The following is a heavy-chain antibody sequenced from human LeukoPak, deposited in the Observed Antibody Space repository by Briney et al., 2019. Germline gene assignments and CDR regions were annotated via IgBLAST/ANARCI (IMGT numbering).Heavy chain of an antibody. CDR3: ARGYSYGYIIDY. Sequence: ASVKVSCKVSGYTLTELSMHWVRQAPGKGLEWMGGFDPEDGETICAQKFQGWVTMTRDTSISTAYMGLSRLRSDDTAVYYCARGYSYGYIIDYWGQGTLVTVSS. CDR1: GYTLTELS. CDR2: FDPEDGET. V-gene: IGHV1-24*01. J-gene: IGHJ4*02. D-gene: IGHD5-18*01.